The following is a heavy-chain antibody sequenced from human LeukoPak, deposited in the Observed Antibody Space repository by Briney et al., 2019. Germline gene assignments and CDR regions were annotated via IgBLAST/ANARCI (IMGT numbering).Heavy chain of an antibody. D-gene: IGHD3-22*01. CDR1: GFTFSSYG. Sequence: GGSLRLSCAASGFTFSSYGMHWVRQAPGKGLEWVAVIWYDGSNKYYADSVKGRFTITRDNSKNTLYLQMNSLRAEDTAVYYCAKDGVPYYYDSSGYSGYWGQGTLVTVSS. J-gene: IGHJ4*02. CDR2: IWYDGSNK. V-gene: IGHV3-33*06. CDR3: AKDGVPYYYDSSGYSGY.